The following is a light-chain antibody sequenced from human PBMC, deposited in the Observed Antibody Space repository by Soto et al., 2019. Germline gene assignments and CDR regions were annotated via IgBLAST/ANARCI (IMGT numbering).Light chain of an antibody. CDR3: AAWDDSLNGVV. J-gene: IGLJ3*02. CDR2: NNN. Sequence: QSVLTQPPSASGTPGQRVTIACSGSSSNIGSTTVKWYQQLPGTAPKLLIYNNNQRPSGVPDRVSASKSGPSASLAISGLQSEDEADYYCAAWDDSLNGVVFGGGTKLTVL. V-gene: IGLV1-44*01. CDR1: SSNIGSTT.